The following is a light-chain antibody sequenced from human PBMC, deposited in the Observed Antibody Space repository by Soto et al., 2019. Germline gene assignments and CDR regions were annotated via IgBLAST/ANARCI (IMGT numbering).Light chain of an antibody. CDR3: SSYTASLTVV. Sequence: QSALTQPASVSGSPGQSITISCTGTSSDDGGYNYVSWYQQHPDKAPKLIIFEVSNRPSGVSNRFSGSKSGNTASLTISGLQAEDEADYHCSSYTASLTVVFGGGTKLTVL. CDR1: SSDDGGYNY. V-gene: IGLV2-14*01. J-gene: IGLJ2*01. CDR2: EVS.